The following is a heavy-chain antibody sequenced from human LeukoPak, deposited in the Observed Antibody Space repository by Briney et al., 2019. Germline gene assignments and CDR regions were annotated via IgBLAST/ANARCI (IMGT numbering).Heavy chain of an antibody. Sequence: GGSLRLSCAASGFTFRNYVIHWVRQAPGKGLEWVAVTSSDLNVKLYADSVKGRFTISRDNSKNTLYLQMNSLRAEDTAVYYCAKVGNYYDFFSAAFDIWGQGTMVTVSS. CDR2: TSSDLNVK. V-gene: IGHV3-30*18. CDR1: GFTFRNYV. J-gene: IGHJ3*02. D-gene: IGHD3-22*01. CDR3: AKVGNYYDFFSAAFDI.